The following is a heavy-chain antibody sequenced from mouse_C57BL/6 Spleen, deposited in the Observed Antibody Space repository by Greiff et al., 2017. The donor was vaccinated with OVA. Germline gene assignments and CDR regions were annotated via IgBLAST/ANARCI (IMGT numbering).Heavy chain of an antibody. D-gene: IGHD2-5*01. CDR3: AIAYYSNYKAY. Sequence: QVQLQQSGAELARPGASVKLSCKASGYTFTSYGISWVKQRTGQGLEWIGEIYPRSGNTYYNEKFKGKATLTADKSSSTAYMELRSLTSEDSAVYFCAIAYYSNYKAYWGQGTLVTVSA. V-gene: IGHV1-81*01. CDR2: IYPRSGNT. CDR1: GYTFTSYG. J-gene: IGHJ3*01.